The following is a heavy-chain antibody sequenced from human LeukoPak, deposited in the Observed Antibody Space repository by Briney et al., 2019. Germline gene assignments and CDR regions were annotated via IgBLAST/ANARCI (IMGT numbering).Heavy chain of an antibody. CDR3: ARSYSSPSLDFDY. CDR2: IYYSGST. V-gene: IGHV4-31*03. J-gene: IGHJ4*02. Sequence: SETLSLTCTVSVGSISSAGYYWSWIRQHPGKGLEWIGYIYYSGSTYYNPSLTSRVTISLDTSKNQFSLNLSSVTAADTAVYYCARSYSSPSLDFDYWGQGTLVTVSS. CDR1: VGSISSAGYY. D-gene: IGHD6-6*01.